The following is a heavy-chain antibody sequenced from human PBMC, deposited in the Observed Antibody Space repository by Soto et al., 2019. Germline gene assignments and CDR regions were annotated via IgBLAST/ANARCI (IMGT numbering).Heavy chain of an antibody. CDR1: GLTFSSYA. Sequence: EVQLLESGGGLVQPGGSLRLSCAASGLTFSSYAMSWVRQAPGKGLEWVSGISGSGDSTYYADTVKGRFTISRDNSKNTLYLQMSSLRAEDTAVYYCARGEKITFGGVLGDYFDYWGQGTLVTVSS. CDR2: ISGSGDST. J-gene: IGHJ4*02. V-gene: IGHV3-23*01. CDR3: ARGEKITFGGVLGDYFDY. D-gene: IGHD3-16*01.